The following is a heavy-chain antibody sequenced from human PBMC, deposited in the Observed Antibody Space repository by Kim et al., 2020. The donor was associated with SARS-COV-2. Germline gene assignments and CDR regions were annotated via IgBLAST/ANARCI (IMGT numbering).Heavy chain of an antibody. J-gene: IGHJ3*02. CDR1: GGTFSSYA. V-gene: IGHV1-69*13. CDR3: ARVDGSGIVLRPTAFDI. Sequence: SVKVSCKASGGTFSSYAISWVRQAPGQGLEWMGGIIPIFGTANYAQKFQGRVTITADESTSTAYMELSSLRSEDTAVYYCARVDGSGIVLRPTAFDIWGQGTMVTVSS. D-gene: IGHD2-21*01. CDR2: IIPIFGTA.